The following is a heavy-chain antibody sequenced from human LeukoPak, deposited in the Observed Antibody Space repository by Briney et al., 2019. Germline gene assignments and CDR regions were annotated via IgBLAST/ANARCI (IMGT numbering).Heavy chain of an antibody. CDR3: ASTNFWSGYYLDP. V-gene: IGHV1-46*01. CDR2: INPSGGST. Sequence: ASVKVSCKASGYTFTSYYMHWVRQVPGQGLEWMGIINPSGGSTSYAQKFQGRVTMTRDTSTSTVYMELSSLRSEDTAVYYCASTNFWSGYYLDPWGQGTLVTVSS. CDR1: GYTFTSYY. J-gene: IGHJ5*02. D-gene: IGHD3-3*01.